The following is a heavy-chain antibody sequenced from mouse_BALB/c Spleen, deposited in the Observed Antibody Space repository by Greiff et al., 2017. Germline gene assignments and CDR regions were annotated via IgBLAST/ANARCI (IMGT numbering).Heavy chain of an antibody. CDR3: VPYDYYAMDY. CDR2: IDPANGNT. J-gene: IGHJ4*01. V-gene: IGHV14-3*02. Sequence: EVKLVESGADLVKPGASVKLSCTASGFNIKDTYMHWVKQRPEQGLEWIGRIDPANGNTKYDPKFQGKATITADTSSNTAYLQLSSLTSEDTAVYYCVPYDYYAMDYWGQGTSVTVSA. CDR1: GFNIKDTY.